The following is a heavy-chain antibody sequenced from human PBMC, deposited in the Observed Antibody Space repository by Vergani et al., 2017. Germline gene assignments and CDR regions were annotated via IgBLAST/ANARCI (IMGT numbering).Heavy chain of an antibody. J-gene: IGHJ4*02. D-gene: IGHD2-21*02. V-gene: IGHV1-69*02. CDR3: ARALGGIVVVTAFDY. Sequence: QVQLVQSGAEVKKPGSSVKVSCKASGGTFSSYTISWVRQAPRQGLEWMGRIIPILGIANYAQKFQGRVTITADKSTSTAYMELSSLRSEDTAVYYCARALGGIVVVTAFDYWGQGTLVTVSS. CDR1: GGTFSSYT. CDR2: IIPILGIA.